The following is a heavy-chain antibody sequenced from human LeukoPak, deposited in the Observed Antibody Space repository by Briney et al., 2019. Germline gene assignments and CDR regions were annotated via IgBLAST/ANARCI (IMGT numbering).Heavy chain of an antibody. CDR1: GFTFSIYA. CDR2: ISGSGGST. D-gene: IGHD6-19*01. Sequence: GASLRLSCAASGFTFSIYAMSWVRQAPGKGLEWVSAISGSGGSTYYADSVKGRFTISRDNSKNTLYLQMNSLRAEDTAVYYCAKERVAGTCYYYYGMDVWGQGTTVTVSS. V-gene: IGHV3-23*01. J-gene: IGHJ6*02. CDR3: AKERVAGTCYYYYGMDV.